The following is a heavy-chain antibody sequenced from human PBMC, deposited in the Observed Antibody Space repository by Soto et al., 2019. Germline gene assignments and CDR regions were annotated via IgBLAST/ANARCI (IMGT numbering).Heavy chain of an antibody. CDR1: PFTFSSYA. J-gene: IGHJ6*02. V-gene: IGHV3-23*01. Sequence: PGGSLRLSCAASPFTFSSYAMRWFRQAPCKGLEWVSAISGSGGSTYYADSVKGRFTISRDNSKNTLYLQMNSLRAEDTAVYYCARRRAHRSDYYYGMDVWGQGTTVTVSS. CDR2: ISGSGGST. CDR3: ARRRAHRSDYYYGMDV.